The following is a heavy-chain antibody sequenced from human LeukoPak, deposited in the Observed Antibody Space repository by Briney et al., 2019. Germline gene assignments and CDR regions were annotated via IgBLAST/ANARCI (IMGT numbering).Heavy chain of an antibody. CDR1: GCTFSSYA. CDR2: ISYDGSNK. Sequence: GGSLRLSCAASGCTFSSYAMHGVRQAPGKGLEWVAVISYDGSNKYYADSVKGRFTISRDNSKNTLYLQMNSLRAEDTAVYYCASGITYYYDSSGYGDYWGQGTLVTVSS. V-gene: IGHV3-30-3*01. CDR3: ASGITYYYDSSGYGDY. J-gene: IGHJ4*02. D-gene: IGHD3-22*01.